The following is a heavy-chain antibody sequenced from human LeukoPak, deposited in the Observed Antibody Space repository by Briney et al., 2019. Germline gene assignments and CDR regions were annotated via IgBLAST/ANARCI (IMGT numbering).Heavy chain of an antibody. CDR2: LYSDGDT. CDR1: GRTGTNHC. Sequence: AAAGRTGTNHCWHWVRQHPRKGPEWISILYSDGDTKYADSVKGRLTFSRDSSRNTLYLQMNGLRAEDTAVYYCTYGDYPLTYWGQGTLVSVSS. D-gene: IGHD4-17*01. V-gene: IGHV3-66*01. J-gene: IGHJ4*02. CDR3: TYGDYPLTY.